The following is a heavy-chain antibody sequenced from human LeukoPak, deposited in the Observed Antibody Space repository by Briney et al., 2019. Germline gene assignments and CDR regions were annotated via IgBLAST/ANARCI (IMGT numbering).Heavy chain of an antibody. J-gene: IGHJ4*02. Sequence: KPSETLSLTCTVSGGSISSSSYYWGWISQAPGKGLEWIGSSYYSGSTYYNPSLKSRVTISVDTSKNQFSLKLSTVTAAYTAVYYSARPCDYGGQGALVTVSS. CDR2: SYYSGST. CDR3: ARPCDY. V-gene: IGHV4-39*01. CDR1: GGSISSSSYY.